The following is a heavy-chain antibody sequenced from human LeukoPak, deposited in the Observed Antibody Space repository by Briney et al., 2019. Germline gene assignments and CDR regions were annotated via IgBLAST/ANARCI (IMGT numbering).Heavy chain of an antibody. CDR3: ARYGDCSNGVCYFDN. D-gene: IGHD2-8*01. V-gene: IGHV1-2*02. CDR1: GYTFTGYY. J-gene: IGHJ4*02. CDR2: NNPKNGGT. Sequence: ASVKVSCKASGYTFTGYYIHWMRQAPGQGLEWMGWNNPKNGGTNYIQKFRGRVTMTRDTSTSTAYMEVTSLRSDDTAVYYCARYGDCSNGVCYFDNWGQGTLVTVSS.